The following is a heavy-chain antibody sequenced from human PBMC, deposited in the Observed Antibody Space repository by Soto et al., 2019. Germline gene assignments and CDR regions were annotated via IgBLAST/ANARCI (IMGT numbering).Heavy chain of an antibody. CDR3: ARVGHSSSSGFDP. V-gene: IGHV4-34*01. CDR1: GGSFSGYY. CDR2: INHSGST. D-gene: IGHD6-6*01. J-gene: IGHJ5*02. Sequence: SETLSLTCAVYGGSFSGYYWSWIRQPPGKGLEWIGEINHSGSTNYNPSLKSRVTISVDTSKNQFSLKLSSVTAADTAVYYCARVGHSSSSGFDPWGQGPLLTAST.